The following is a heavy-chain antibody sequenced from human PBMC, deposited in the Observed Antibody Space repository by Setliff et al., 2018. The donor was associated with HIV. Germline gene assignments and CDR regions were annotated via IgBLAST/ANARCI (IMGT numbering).Heavy chain of an antibody. Sequence: TLSLPCSVYGGSLSGYHWSWIRPSPEKGLEWIGEINHSGSPPSNPSLKSRVTMSVDTSKNQFSLKRSEVPAADTAVYYGARGGGDDRSGYYPFDYGGQGTPVTVSS. D-gene: IGHD3-22*01. CDR3: ARGGGDDRSGYYPFDY. CDR2: INHSGSP. J-gene: IGHJ4*02. CDR1: GGSLSGYH. V-gene: IGHV4-34*01.